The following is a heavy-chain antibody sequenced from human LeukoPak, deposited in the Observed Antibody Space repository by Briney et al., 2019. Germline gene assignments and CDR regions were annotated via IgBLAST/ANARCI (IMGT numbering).Heavy chain of an antibody. J-gene: IGHJ4*02. CDR2: INPNSGGT. D-gene: IGHD5-18*01. V-gene: IGHV1-2*02. CDR1: GYTFTSYS. CDR3: ARDTNIAYRYRFDY. Sequence: ASVKVSCKASGYTFTSYSMNWVRQAPGQGLEWMGWINPNSGGTNYAQKFQGRVTMTRDTSISTAYMELSRLRSDDTAVYYCARDTNIAYRYRFDYWGQGTLVTVSS.